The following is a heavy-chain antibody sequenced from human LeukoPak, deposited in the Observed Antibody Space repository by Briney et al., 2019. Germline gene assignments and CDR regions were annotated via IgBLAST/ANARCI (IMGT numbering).Heavy chain of an antibody. D-gene: IGHD5-24*01. J-gene: IGHJ3*02. CDR2: ISSSSSYI. Sequence: GGSLRLSCAASGFTFSSYIVNWVRQAPGKGLEWVSSISSSSSYIYYADSVKGRFTISGDNAKNSLYLQMNSLRAEDTAVYYCARDRMATIYDGAFDIWGQGTMVTVSS. CDR1: GFTFSSYI. V-gene: IGHV3-21*01. CDR3: ARDRMATIYDGAFDI.